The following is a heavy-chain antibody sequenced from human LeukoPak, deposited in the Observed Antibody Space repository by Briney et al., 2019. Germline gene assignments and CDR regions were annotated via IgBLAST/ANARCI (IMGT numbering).Heavy chain of an antibody. D-gene: IGHD2-15*01. J-gene: IGHJ2*01. CDR1: GFTFSNYW. Sequence: PGGSLRLSCAVSGFTFSNYWMHWVRQGPGKGLAWVSRITNDGSATGYADSVKGRFTISRDNAKNTLYLHMDSLCPEDTAVYYCARDASPGYFDLWGHGTLVTVSS. CDR3: ARDASPGYFDL. V-gene: IGHV3-74*01. CDR2: ITNDGSAT.